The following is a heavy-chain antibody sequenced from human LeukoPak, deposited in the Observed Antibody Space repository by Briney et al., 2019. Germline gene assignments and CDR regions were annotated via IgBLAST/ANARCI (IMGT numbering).Heavy chain of an antibody. D-gene: IGHD3-22*01. CDR3: ARSEITMIVVVGPAFDI. J-gene: IGHJ3*02. V-gene: IGHV3-21*01. CDR2: ISSSGSYI. Sequence: GGSLRLSCAASGFTFSSYSMNWVRQAPGKGLEWVSSISSSGSYIYYADSVKGRFTISRDNAKNSLYLQMNSLRAEDTAVYYCARSEITMIVVVGPAFDIWGQGTMVTVSS. CDR1: GFTFSSYS.